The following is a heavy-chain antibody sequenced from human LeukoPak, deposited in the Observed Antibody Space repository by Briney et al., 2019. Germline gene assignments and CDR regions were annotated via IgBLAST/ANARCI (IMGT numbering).Heavy chain of an antibody. J-gene: IGHJ4*02. CDR3: VTRHG. Sequence: GGSLRLSCAASGFTFSSYWMSWVRQAPGKGLEWISYISSTGSAMYYADSVKGRFTISRDNAKNSLYLQMNSLRAEDTALYYCVTRHGWGQGTLVTVSS. CDR1: GFTFSSYW. D-gene: IGHD1/OR15-1a*01. V-gene: IGHV3-48*04. CDR2: ISSTGSAM.